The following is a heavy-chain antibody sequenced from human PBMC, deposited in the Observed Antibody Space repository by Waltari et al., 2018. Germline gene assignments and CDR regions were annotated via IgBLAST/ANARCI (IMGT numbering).Heavy chain of an antibody. J-gene: IGHJ4*02. Sequence: QVQLQESGPGLVKPSQTLSLSCTVSGGSISSATYYWSWIRPPAGKGLEWIGRILVNGNTNYNPSLISRVTISVDTSRNQFFLTVNSVTAADTAVYYCARDSYYYDGSGYPARWGQGTRVTVSS. CDR3: ARDSYYYDGSGYPAR. V-gene: IGHV4-61*02. D-gene: IGHD3-22*01. CDR1: GGSISSATYY. CDR2: ILVNGNT.